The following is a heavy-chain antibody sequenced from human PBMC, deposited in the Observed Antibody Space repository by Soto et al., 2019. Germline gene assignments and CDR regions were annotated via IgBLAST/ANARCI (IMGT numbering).Heavy chain of an antibody. Sequence: SGTPSLTCTVSGGSLSSSSYYCCWFLQPPGKGLEWIGSIYYSGSTYYNPSLKSRVTISVDTSKNQFSLKLSSVTAADTAVYYCARLVGGSPDYWGQGTLVTVSS. J-gene: IGHJ4*02. CDR2: IYYSGST. V-gene: IGHV4-39*01. D-gene: IGHD2-15*01. CDR3: ARLVGGSPDY. CDR1: GGSLSSSSYY.